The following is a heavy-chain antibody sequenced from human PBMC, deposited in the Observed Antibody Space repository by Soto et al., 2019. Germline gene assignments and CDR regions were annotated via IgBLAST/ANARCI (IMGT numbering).Heavy chain of an antibody. J-gene: IGHJ6*02. CDR1: GYSFTSYW. V-gene: IGHV5-51*01. CDR3: ARQGQTKGKELELRKSSYYYYGMDV. CDR2: IYPGDSDT. Sequence: HGESLKISCKGSGYSFTSYWIGWVRQMPGKGLEWMGIIYPGDSDTRYSPSFQGQVTISADKSISTAYLQWSSLKASDTAMYYCARQGQTKGKELELRKSSYYYYGMDVWGQGTTVTVSS. D-gene: IGHD1-7*01.